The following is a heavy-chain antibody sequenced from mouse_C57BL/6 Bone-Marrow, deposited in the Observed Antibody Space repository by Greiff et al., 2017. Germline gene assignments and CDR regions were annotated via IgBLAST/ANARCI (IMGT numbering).Heavy chain of an antibody. V-gene: IGHV1-50*01. D-gene: IGHD2-2*01. J-gene: IGHJ1*03. CDR2: IDPSDSYT. CDR1: GYTFTSYW. Sequence: QVQLQQPGAELVKPGASVKLSCKASGYTFTSYWMQWVKQRPGQGLEWIGEIDPSDSYTNYNQKFKGKATLTVDPSASAAYMQLSSLTSEDSAVYYCARGDYGYDGPCWYFDVWGTGTTVTVSS. CDR3: ARGDYGYDGPCWYFDV.